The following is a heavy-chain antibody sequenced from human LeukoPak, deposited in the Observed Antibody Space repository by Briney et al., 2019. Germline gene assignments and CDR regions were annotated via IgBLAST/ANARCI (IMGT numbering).Heavy chain of an antibody. CDR3: ARSPSSGYSGYDTDY. CDR2: IIPILGIA. J-gene: IGHJ4*02. Sequence: GASVKVSCKASGGTFSSYAISWVRQAPGQGLEWMGRIIPILGIANYAQKFQGRVTITADKSTSTAYMELSSLRSEDTAVYYCARSPSSGYSGYDTDYWGQGTLVTVSS. D-gene: IGHD5-12*01. V-gene: IGHV1-69*04. CDR1: GGTFSSYA.